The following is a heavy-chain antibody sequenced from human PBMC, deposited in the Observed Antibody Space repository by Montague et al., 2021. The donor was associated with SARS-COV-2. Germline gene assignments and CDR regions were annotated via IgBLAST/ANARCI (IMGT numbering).Heavy chain of an antibody. J-gene: IGHJ5*02. V-gene: IGHV4-4*09. CDR1: GGSISSYY. D-gene: IGHD3-22*01. CDR3: ARFPYYYDNWFDP. Sequence: SETLSLTCTVSGGSISSYYWSWIRQPPGKGLEWIGYIYHSGSTNYNPSLKSRVTISVDTSKNQFSLKLSSVTAADTAVYYCARFPYYYDNWFDPWGQGTLVTVSS. CDR2: IYHSGST.